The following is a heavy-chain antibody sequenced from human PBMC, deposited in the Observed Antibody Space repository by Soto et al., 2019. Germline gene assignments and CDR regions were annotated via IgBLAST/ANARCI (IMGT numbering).Heavy chain of an antibody. CDR2: ISGSGGNA. CDR1: GFTFSSYA. Sequence: GGSLRLSCAASGFTFSSYAMSWVRQAPGKGLEWVSSISGSGGNAYYADSVKGRFTISRDNSKNTLRLQMNSLRADDTAVYYCAKDGASGSYPPYYYYGMDVWGQGTTVTVSS. CDR3: AKDGASGSYPPYYYYGMDV. D-gene: IGHD1-26*01. V-gene: IGHV3-23*01. J-gene: IGHJ6*02.